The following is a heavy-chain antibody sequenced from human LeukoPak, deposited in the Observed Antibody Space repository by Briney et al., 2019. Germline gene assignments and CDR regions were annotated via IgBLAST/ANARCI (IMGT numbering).Heavy chain of an antibody. CDR1: GFTFSSYA. CDR3: ANSAGGTYYPYFDY. J-gene: IGHJ4*02. V-gene: IGHV3-23*01. Sequence: GGSLRLSCAASGFTFSSYAMSWVRQAPGKGLEWVSSISGSGGFTYYADSVKGRFTISRDNSKNTLYLQMNSLRAEGTAIYYCANSAGGTYYPYFDYWGQGTLVTVSS. D-gene: IGHD1-26*01. CDR2: ISGSGGFT.